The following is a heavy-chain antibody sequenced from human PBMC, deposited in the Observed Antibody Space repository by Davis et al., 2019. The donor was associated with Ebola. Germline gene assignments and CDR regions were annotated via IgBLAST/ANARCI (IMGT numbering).Heavy chain of an antibody. Sequence: AASVKVSCKASGYTFTSYAMHWVRQAPGQRLEWMGWINAGNGNTKYSQKFQGRVTITRDTSASTAYMELSSLRSEDTAVYYCARAGGAWTVTRWFDPWGQGTLVTVSS. CDR1: GYTFTSYA. CDR3: ARAGGAWTVTRWFDP. CDR2: INAGNGNT. D-gene: IGHD4-11*01. J-gene: IGHJ5*02. V-gene: IGHV1-3*01.